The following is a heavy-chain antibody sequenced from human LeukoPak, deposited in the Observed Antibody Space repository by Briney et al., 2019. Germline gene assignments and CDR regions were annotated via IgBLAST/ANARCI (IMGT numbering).Heavy chain of an antibody. CDR3: ARMPNRCSTISCYIDS. CDR2: ISYDGGNK. J-gene: IGHJ4*02. V-gene: IGHV3-30-3*01. D-gene: IGHD2-2*02. CDR1: GFTFSSYA. Sequence: PGRSLRLSCAASGFTFSSYAMHWVRQAPGKGLEWVALISYDGGNKYYADSVKGRFTLSRDNSKNTFYLQMNTLRAEDTAVYYCARMPNRCSTISCYIDSWGQGTLVTVS.